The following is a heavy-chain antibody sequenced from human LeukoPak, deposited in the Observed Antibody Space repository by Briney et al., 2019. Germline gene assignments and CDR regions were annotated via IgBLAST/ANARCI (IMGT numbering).Heavy chain of an antibody. J-gene: IGHJ6*02. D-gene: IGHD1-1*01. CDR2: ISGSGGST. V-gene: IGHV3-23*01. Sequence: PGGSLRLSCAASGFTFSSYVMSWVRQAPGKGLEWVSAISGSGGSTYYADSVKGRFTISRDNSKNTLYLQMNNLRAEDTAVYYCAKDSLRGTPYYGMDVWGQGTTVTVSS. CDR3: AKDSLRGTPYYGMDV. CDR1: GFTFSSYV.